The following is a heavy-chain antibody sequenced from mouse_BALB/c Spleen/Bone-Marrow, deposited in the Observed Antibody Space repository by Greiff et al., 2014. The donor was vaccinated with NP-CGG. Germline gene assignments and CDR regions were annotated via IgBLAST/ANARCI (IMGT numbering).Heavy chain of an antibody. CDR2: IWAGGST. J-gene: IGHJ2*01. V-gene: IGHV2-9*02. D-gene: IGHD2-14*01. CDR3: ARVIRYESYFDY. Sequence: VQLQESGPGLVAPSQSLSITCTVSGFSLTSYGVHWVRQPPGKGLEWLGVIWAGGSTNYNSALMSRLSISKDNSKSQVFLKMSSLQTDDTAMYYCARVIRYESYFDYWGQGTTLTVSS. CDR1: GFSLTSYG.